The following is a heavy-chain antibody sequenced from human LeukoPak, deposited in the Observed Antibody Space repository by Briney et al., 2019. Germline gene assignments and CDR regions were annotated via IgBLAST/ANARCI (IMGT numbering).Heavy chain of an antibody. Sequence: SETLSLTCAVYGGSFSNYYWSWIRQSPGKGLEWIGEITHSGSTNYNPSLKSRVTISVDTSKNQFSLKLSSVTAADTAVYYCARGPYYYDSSGCFDYWGQGTLVSVSS. J-gene: IGHJ4*02. CDR3: ARGPYYYDSSGCFDY. CDR2: ITHSGST. V-gene: IGHV4-34*01. D-gene: IGHD3-22*01. CDR1: GGSFSNYY.